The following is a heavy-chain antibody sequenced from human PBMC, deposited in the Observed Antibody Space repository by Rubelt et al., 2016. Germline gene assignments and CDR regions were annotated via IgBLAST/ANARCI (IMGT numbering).Heavy chain of an antibody. CDR3: ASSGWEQPLCNY. Sequence: RSYSMNRVRQAPGKGLEWVSSISSSSSYIYYADSVKGRFTISRDNAKNSLYLQMNSLRAEDTAVYYCASSGWEQPLCNYWGQGTLVTVSS. CDR2: ISSSSSYI. D-gene: IGHD1-26*01. J-gene: IGHJ4*02. CDR1: RSYS. V-gene: IGHV3-21*01.